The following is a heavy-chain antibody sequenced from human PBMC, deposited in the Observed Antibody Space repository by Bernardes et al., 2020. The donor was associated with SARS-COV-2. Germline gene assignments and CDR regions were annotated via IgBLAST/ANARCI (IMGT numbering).Heavy chain of an antibody. CDR1: GFTFSSYD. CDR2: IGTAGDT. Sequence: GSLSLSCAASGFTFSSYDMHWVRQATGKGLEWVSAIGTAGDTYYPGSVKGRFTISRENAKNSLYLQMNSLRAGDTAVYYCARSGPRWAYMDVWGKGTTVTVSS. V-gene: IGHV3-13*04. CDR3: ARSGPRWAYMDV. D-gene: IGHD3-10*01. J-gene: IGHJ6*03.